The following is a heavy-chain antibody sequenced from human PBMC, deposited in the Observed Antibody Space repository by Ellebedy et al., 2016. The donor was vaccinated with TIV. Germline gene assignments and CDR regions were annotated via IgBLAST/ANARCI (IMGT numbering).Heavy chain of an antibody. CDR2: ISSSSSYI. CDR3: ARVPYGSGTYTVDY. D-gene: IGHD3-10*01. Sequence: GGSLRLXXAASGFTFSDYSMNWVRPAPAKGLQWLSSISSSSSYIYYADSVKGRFTISRDNAKNSLYLQMNSLRGEDTAVYYCARVPYGSGTYTVDYWGQGTLVTVSS. J-gene: IGHJ4*02. CDR1: GFTFSDYS. V-gene: IGHV3-21*01.